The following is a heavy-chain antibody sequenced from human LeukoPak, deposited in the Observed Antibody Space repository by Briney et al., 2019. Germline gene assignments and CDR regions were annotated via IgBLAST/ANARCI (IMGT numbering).Heavy chain of an antibody. V-gene: IGHV1-46*01. J-gene: IGHJ4*02. Sequence: ASVKVSCKASGYTFTTYYMHWVRQAPGQGLEWMGVINPSGGSTSYAQKFQGRVTMTRDTSTSTVYMDLSSLRSEDTAVYYCARWSGDIAAAVNWGQGTLVTVSS. CDR3: ARWSGDIAAAVN. CDR2: INPSGGST. D-gene: IGHD6-13*01. CDR1: GYTFTTYY.